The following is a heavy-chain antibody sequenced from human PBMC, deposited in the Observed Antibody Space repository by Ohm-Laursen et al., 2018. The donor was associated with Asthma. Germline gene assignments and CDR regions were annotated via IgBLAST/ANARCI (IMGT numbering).Heavy chain of an antibody. CDR3: ARDRRDGYNLYYFDY. CDR2: IHYSGST. D-gene: IGHD5-24*01. J-gene: IGHJ4*02. Sequence: TLSLTCTVSGGSISSGHYYWTWIRQHPGKGLEWIGNIHYSGSTIYNPSLESRLTISVDTSKNQFSLNLSSVTAADTAVYYRARDRRDGYNLYYFDYWGQGTLVTVSS. CDR1: GGSISSGHYY. V-gene: IGHV4-31*03.